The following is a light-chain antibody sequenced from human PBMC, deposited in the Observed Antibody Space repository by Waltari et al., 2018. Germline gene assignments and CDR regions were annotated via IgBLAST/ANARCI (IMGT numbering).Light chain of an antibody. CDR2: DVS. Sequence: QSALTQPASVSGSPGQSITISCSGTSSDVGGYNFVSWYQQHQGKAPNLMIYDVSTRPSGVSDRFSGSKSDNTASLTISGLQAGDEAEYYCSSYTSSTTLVFGGGTKLTVL. V-gene: IGLV2-14*01. CDR1: SSDVGGYNF. J-gene: IGLJ3*02. CDR3: SSYTSSTTLV.